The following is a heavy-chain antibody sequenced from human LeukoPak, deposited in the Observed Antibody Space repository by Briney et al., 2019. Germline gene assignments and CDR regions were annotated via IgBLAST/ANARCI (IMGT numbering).Heavy chain of an antibody. D-gene: IGHD3-9*01. CDR3: AGRVLRYFDWDVSPFDY. CDR2: IYHSGST. Sequence: PSGTLSLTCAVSGGSISSSNWWSWVRQPPGKGLEWIGEIYHSGSTNYNPSLKSRVTISVDKSKNQFSLKLSSVTAADTAVYYCAGRVLRYFDWDVSPFDYWGQGTLVTVSS. CDR1: GGSISSSNW. V-gene: IGHV4-4*02. J-gene: IGHJ4*02.